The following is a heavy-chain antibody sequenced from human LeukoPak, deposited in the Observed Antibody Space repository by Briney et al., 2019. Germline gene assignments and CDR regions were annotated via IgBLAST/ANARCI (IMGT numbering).Heavy chain of an antibody. CDR2: INHSGST. V-gene: IGHV4-34*01. Sequence: SETLSLTCAVYGGSFSGYYWSWIRQPPGKGLEWIGEINHSGSTNYNPSLKSRVTISVDTSKNQFSLKLSSVTAADTAVYYCARDRVAAAGTGVGGYRWFDPWGQGTLVTVSS. CDR3: ARDRVAAAGTGVGGYRWFDP. J-gene: IGHJ5*02. CDR1: GGSFSGYY. D-gene: IGHD6-13*01.